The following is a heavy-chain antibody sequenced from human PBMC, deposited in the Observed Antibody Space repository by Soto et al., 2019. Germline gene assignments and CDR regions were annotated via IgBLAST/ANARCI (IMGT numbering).Heavy chain of an antibody. CDR1: GFTFSSYA. Sequence: GESLKISCAASGFTFSSYAMSWVRQAPGKGLEWVSAISGSGGSTYYADSVKGRFTISRDNSKNTLYLQMNSLRAEDTAVYYCAKDLKALAAAGSSLGGYWGQGTLVTVSS. D-gene: IGHD6-13*01. J-gene: IGHJ4*02. V-gene: IGHV3-23*01. CDR3: AKDLKALAAAGSSLGGY. CDR2: ISGSGGST.